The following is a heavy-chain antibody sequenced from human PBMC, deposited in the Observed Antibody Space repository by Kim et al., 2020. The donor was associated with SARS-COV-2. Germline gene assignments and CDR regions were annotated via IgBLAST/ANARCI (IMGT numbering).Heavy chain of an antibody. D-gene: IGHD6-19*01. CDR3: ARDSDYYYYYGMDV. J-gene: IGHJ6*02. V-gene: IGHV1-69*01. Sequence: YAHQCQGRVTITADESTNTAYMELSSLRSEDTAVYYCARDSDYYYYYGMDVWGQGTTVTVSS.